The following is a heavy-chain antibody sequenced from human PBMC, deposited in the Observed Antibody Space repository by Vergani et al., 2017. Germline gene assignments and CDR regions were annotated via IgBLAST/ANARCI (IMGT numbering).Heavy chain of an antibody. D-gene: IGHD3-9*01. CDR2: TSAYNGNT. CDR1: GYTFTSYG. CDR3: ARVLHDILTGYPGDFDY. Sequence: QVQLVQSGAEVKKPGASVKVSCKASGYTFTSYGISWVRQAPGQGLEWMGWTSAYNGNTNYAQKLQGRVTMTTDTSTSTAYMELRSLRSDDTAVYYCARVLHDILTGYPGDFDYWGQGTLVTVSS. J-gene: IGHJ4*02. V-gene: IGHV1-18*04.